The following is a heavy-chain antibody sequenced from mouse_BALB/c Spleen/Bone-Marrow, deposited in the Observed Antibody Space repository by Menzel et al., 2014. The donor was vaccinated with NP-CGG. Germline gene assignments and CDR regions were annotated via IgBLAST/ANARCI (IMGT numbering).Heavy chain of an antibody. CDR2: ISSGGSYT. D-gene: IGHD2-1*01. J-gene: IGHJ4*01. V-gene: IGHV5-6*01. CDR3: ARHWGKPYAMYY. CDR1: GFTFSSYA. Sequence: EVQLVESGGGLVKPGGSLKLSCAASGFTFSSYAMSWVRQTPEKRLEWVATISSGGSYTYYPDSVKGRFTISRDNAKNTLYLQMSILNSQDTTMHYCARHWGKPYAMYYLGQGTSVTISS.